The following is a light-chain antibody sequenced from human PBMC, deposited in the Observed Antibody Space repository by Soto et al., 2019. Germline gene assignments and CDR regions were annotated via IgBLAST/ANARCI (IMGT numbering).Light chain of an antibody. CDR3: QQYGNAPFT. CDR1: QSVSSSY. J-gene: IGKJ3*01. V-gene: IGKV3-20*01. CDR2: GTS. Sequence: EIVLTQSPATLSFSPGERATLTCRTSQSVSSSYLAWFQQRPGRAPRLLIYGTSSRATGIPDRFSSSGSGTVFTLTITSLEPEDFAMYYRQQYGNAPFTFGPGTKVDFK.